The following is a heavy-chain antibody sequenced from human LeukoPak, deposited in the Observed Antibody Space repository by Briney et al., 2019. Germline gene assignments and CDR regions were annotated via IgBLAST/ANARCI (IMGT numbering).Heavy chain of an antibody. D-gene: IGHD6-13*01. V-gene: IGHV4-59*01. CDR2: VYYTGST. J-gene: IGHJ4*02. CDR3: ARGWSFDY. CDR1: GGSLSSYY. Sequence: SETLSLTCTVSGGSLSSYYWSWVRQPPGKGLEWIGFVYYTGSTNYSPSLKSRVTISVDTSKNQFSLKLRSVTAADTAVYYCARGWSFDYWGQGTLVTVSS.